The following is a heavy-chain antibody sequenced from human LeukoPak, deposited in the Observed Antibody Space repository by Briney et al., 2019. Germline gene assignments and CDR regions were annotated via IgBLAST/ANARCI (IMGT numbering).Heavy chain of an antibody. D-gene: IGHD4-23*01. Sequence: ASVKVSCKASGYTFTGYHMHGVRQAPGQGLEGMGWISAYNCNTNYEHKLQGRLTMTTDTSTSKAYMELRSLRSDATAVYYYARDGNDSGGNGPHSYFDYWGQGTLVTVSS. CDR3: ARDGNDSGGNGPHSYFDY. CDR2: ISAYNCNT. J-gene: IGHJ4*02. V-gene: IGHV1-18*04. CDR1: GYTFTGYH.